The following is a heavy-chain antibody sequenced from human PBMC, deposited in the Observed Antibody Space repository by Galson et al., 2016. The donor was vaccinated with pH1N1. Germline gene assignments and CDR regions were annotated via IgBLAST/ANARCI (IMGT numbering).Heavy chain of an antibody. CDR1: GYTFTAYG. CDR3: ARTAAAAYFDY. D-gene: IGHD6-13*01. V-gene: IGHV1-18*01. CDR2: ISAINASP. J-gene: IGHJ4*02. Sequence: SVKVSCKASGYTFTAYGINWVRQAPGQGLEWMGRISAINASPTYAHNLQRRVTMNSDPSTNTAYMELGSLSSDDTAVYYCARTAAAAYFDYWGQGTLITVSS.